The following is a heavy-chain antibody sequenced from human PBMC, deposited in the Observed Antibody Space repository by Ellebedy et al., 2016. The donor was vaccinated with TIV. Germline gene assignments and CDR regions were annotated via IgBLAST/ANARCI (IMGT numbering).Heavy chain of an antibody. CDR1: GDTFNSDV. D-gene: IGHD3-3*01. CDR2: ISVSDYNT. V-gene: IGHV1-18*01. CDR3: ARDHVGGDV. Sequence: AASVKVSCKASGDTFNSDVFTWVRQAPGQGLEWIGWISVSDYNTNYAQKFQGRVTMTRDASSFTAYMELRSLRSDDTAVYYCARDHVGGDVWGQGTTVIVSS. J-gene: IGHJ6*02.